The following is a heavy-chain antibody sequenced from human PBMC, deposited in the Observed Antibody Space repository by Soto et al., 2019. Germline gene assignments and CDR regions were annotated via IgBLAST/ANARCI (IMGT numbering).Heavy chain of an antibody. CDR1: GYTFTSYR. J-gene: IGHJ3*02. D-gene: IGHD3-3*01. V-gene: IGHV1-18*01. CDR2: ISAYNGNT. Sequence: ASVKVSCNASGYTFTSYRISWVRQAPGQGLEWMGWISAYNGNTNCAQKLQGRVTMTTDTSTSTAYMGLRSLRSDDTAGCYWARGLRYYDFWSGSCAFYMWGQGTMVTVSS. CDR3: ARGLRYYDFWSGSCAFYM.